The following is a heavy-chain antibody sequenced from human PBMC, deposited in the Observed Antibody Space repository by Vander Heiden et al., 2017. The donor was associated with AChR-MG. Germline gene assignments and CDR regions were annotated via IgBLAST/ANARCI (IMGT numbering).Heavy chain of an antibody. J-gene: IGHJ4*02. CDR3: AKESEGWELREEYPEYFDY. CDR2: ISYDGSNK. CDR1: GFTFSSYG. V-gene: IGHV3-30*18. Sequence: QVQLVESGGGVVQPGRSLRLSCAASGFTFSSYGMHWVRQAPGKGLEWVAVISYDGSNKYYADSVKGRFTISRDNSKNTLYLQMNSLRAEDTAVYYCAKESEGWELREEYPEYFDYWGQGTLVTVSS. D-gene: IGHD1-26*01.